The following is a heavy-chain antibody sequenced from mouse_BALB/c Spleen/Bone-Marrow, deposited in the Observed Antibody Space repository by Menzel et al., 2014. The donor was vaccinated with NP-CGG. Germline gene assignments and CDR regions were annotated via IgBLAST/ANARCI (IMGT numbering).Heavy chain of an antibody. V-gene: IGHV5-12-2*01. Sequence: VQLKESGGGLVQPGGSLKLSCAASGFTFSSYTMSWVRQTPEKRLEWVAYISNGGGSTYYPDTVKGRFTISRDNAKNTLYLQMSSLKSEDTAMYYCARHGYYGSRAMDYWGQGTSDTVSS. CDR1: GFTFSSYT. CDR3: ARHGYYGSRAMDY. CDR2: ISNGGGST. J-gene: IGHJ4*01. D-gene: IGHD1-1*01.